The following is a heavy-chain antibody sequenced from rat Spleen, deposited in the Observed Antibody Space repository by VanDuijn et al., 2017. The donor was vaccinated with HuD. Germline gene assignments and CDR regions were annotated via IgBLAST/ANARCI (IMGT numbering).Heavy chain of an antibody. CDR3: ARKGGYRAYWYFDF. V-gene: IGHV5-31*01. J-gene: IGHJ1*01. CDR1: GFTFKNYW. Sequence: EVQLVESGGGLVQPGRSLKLSCEASGFTFKNYWMTWIRQPPGKGLEWVASIINTGDSTYYPDSVKGRFTISRDNAKSTLYLQMNSLKSEDTATYYCARKGGYRAYWYFDFWGPGTMVTVSS. D-gene: IGHD1-11*01. CDR2: IINTGDST.